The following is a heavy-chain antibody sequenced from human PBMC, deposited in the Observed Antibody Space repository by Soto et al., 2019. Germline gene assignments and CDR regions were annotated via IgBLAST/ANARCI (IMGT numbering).Heavy chain of an antibody. V-gene: IGHV1-69*01. J-gene: IGHJ5*02. D-gene: IGHD3-22*01. CDR2: IIPIFGTA. Sequence: QVQLVQSGAEVKKPGSSVKVSCKASGGTFSSYAISWVRQAPGQGLEWMGGIIPIFGTANYAQKFQGRVTITADESTSTAXMELXSLRSEDTAVYYCARDPAYYYDSSGYYRGGWFDPWGQGTLVTVSS. CDR3: ARDPAYYYDSSGYYRGGWFDP. CDR1: GGTFSSYA.